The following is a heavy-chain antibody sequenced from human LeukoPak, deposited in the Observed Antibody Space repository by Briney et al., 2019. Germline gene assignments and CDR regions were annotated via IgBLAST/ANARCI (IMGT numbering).Heavy chain of an antibody. D-gene: IGHD6-13*01. V-gene: IGHV4-31*03. Sequence: PSQTLSLICTVSGVSISSGGYYWSWIRQHPGRGLECIGYIYYSGSTYYNPSLKSRVTMSVDTSKNQFSLKLSSVTAADTAVYYCARDGRVGTGYSSSWTPLDYWGQGTLVTVSS. CDR2: IYYSGST. CDR3: ARDGRVGTGYSSSWTPLDY. J-gene: IGHJ4*02. CDR1: GVSISSGGYY.